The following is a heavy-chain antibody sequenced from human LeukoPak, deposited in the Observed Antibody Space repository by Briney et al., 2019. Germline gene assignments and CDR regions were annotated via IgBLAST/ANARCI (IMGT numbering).Heavy chain of an antibody. D-gene: IGHD6-19*01. V-gene: IGHV3-64D*06. J-gene: IGHJ4*02. CDR1: GFTFSTYP. Sequence: GGSLRLSCSASGFTFSTYPMHWVRQAPGKGLEYVSAINNYGDSTYYADSVKGRFTISRDNSKNTLYLQMSSLRAEDTAVYSCVKPNLAVAGTRYFDPWGQGTLVTVFS. CDR2: INNYGDST. CDR3: VKPNLAVAGTRYFDP.